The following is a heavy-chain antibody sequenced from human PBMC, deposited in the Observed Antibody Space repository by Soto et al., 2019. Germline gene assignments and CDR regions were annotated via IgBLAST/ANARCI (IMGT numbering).Heavy chain of an antibody. CDR1: GFTFSSYA. CDR2: ISGSGGST. CDR3: AKGAPTIFGVVTRNYYYYMDV. D-gene: IGHD3-3*01. Sequence: GGSLRLSCAASGFTFSSYAMSWVRQAPGKGLEWVSAISGSGGSTYYADSVKGRFTISRDNSKNTLYLQMNSLRAEDTAVYYCAKGAPTIFGVVTRNYYYYMDVWGKGTTVTVSS. V-gene: IGHV3-23*01. J-gene: IGHJ6*03.